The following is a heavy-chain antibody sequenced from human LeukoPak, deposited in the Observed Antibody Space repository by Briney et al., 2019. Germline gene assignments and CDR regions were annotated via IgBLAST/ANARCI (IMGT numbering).Heavy chain of an antibody. Sequence: GGSLRLSCAASGFTFSSYAMSWVRQAPGKGLEWVSAISGSGGSTYYADSVKGRFTISRDNSKNTLYLQMNSLRAEDTAVYYCTKDRYRMVRGVGFDYWGQGTLVTVSS. J-gene: IGHJ4*02. D-gene: IGHD3-10*01. CDR1: GFTFSSYA. CDR3: TKDRYRMVRGVGFDY. CDR2: ISGSGGST. V-gene: IGHV3-23*01.